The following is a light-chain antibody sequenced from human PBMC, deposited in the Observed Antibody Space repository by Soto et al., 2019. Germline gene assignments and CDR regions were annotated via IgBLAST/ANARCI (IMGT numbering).Light chain of an antibody. V-gene: IGKV1-13*02. CDR3: QQFNSYHT. J-gene: IGKJ3*01. CDR1: QGISSA. Sequence: AIQLTQSPSSLSASVGDRVTITCRASQGISSALAWYQQKPGKAPKLLIYDASSLESGVPSRFSGSGSGTDFTLTISILQPEDFATYYCQQFNSYHTFGPGTKVDIK. CDR2: DAS.